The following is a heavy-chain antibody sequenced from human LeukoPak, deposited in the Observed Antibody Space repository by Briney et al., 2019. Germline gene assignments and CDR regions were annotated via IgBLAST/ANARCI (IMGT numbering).Heavy chain of an antibody. J-gene: IGHJ3*02. CDR1: GFTFSSYA. CDR2: ISYDGSNK. Sequence: GGSLRLSCAASGFTFSSYAMHWVRQAPGKGLEWVAVISYDGSNKYYADSVKGRFTISRDNSKNTLYLQMNSLRAEDTAVYYCAREYSSSSGSAFDIWGQGTMVTVSS. CDR3: AREYSSSSGSAFDI. D-gene: IGHD6-6*01. V-gene: IGHV3-30-3*01.